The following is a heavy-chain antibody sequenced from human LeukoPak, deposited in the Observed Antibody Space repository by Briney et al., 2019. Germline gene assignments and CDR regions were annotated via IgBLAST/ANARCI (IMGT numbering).Heavy chain of an antibody. D-gene: IGHD3-9*01. J-gene: IGHJ4*02. CDR3: AKGLRYFDWLGGGC. CDR1: GFIFDDYA. V-gene: IGHV3-43*02. CDR2: ISGDLRST. Sequence: QPGGSLRLSCAASGFIFDDYAMHWVRQAPGKGLEWVSLISGDLRSTYYADSVKGRFTISRDNSKNTLYLQMNSLRAEDTAVYYCAKGLRYFDWLGGGCWGQGTLVTVSS.